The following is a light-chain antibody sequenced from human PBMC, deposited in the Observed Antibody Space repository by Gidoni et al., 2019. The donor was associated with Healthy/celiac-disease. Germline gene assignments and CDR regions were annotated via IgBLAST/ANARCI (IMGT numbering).Light chain of an antibody. CDR3: QQYNNWPPLT. Sequence: EIVMTQSQATLSVSPGERATLSCRASQSVSSNLAWYQQQPGQAPRLLIYGASTRATCIPARFSGNGSGTEFTLTISRLQSEDFAVYYCQQYNNWPPLTFXGXTKVEIK. CDR1: QSVSSN. CDR2: GAS. J-gene: IGKJ4*01. V-gene: IGKV3D-15*01.